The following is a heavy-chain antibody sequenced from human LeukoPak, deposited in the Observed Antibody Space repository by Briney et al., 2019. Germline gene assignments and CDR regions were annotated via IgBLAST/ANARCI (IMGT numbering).Heavy chain of an antibody. CDR1: GYTFTGYY. J-gene: IGHJ4*02. V-gene: IGHV1-2*02. Sequence: ASVKVSCKASGYTFTGYYMHWVRQAPGQGLEWMGWINPNSGGTNYAQKFQGRVTMTRDTSISTAYMELSRLRSDDTAVYYCARAIYGSGSLQDYRGQGTLVTVSS. D-gene: IGHD3-10*01. CDR3: ARAIYGSGSLQDY. CDR2: INPNSGGT.